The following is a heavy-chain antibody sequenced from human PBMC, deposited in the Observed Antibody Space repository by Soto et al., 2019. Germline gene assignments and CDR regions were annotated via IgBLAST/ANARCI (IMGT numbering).Heavy chain of an antibody. CDR2: ISSSSSTI. D-gene: IGHD3-22*01. V-gene: IGHV3-48*02. J-gene: IGHJ2*01. CDR1: GFTFSSYS. Sequence: GGSLRLSCAASGFTFSSYSMNWVRQAPGKGLEWVSYISSSSSTIYYADSVKGRFTISRDNAKNSLYLQMNSLRDEDTAVYYCARDPILSSGYYHRSYWYFDLWGRGTLVTVS. CDR3: ARDPILSSGYYHRSYWYFDL.